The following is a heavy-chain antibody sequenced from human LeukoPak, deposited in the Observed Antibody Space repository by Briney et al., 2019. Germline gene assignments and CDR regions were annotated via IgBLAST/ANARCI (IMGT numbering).Heavy chain of an antibody. D-gene: IGHD2-15*01. Sequence: SETLSLTCTVSGYSISSGYYWGWIRQPPGKGLEWIGSIYHSGSTYYNPSLKSRVTVSVDTSKNQFSLKLSSVTAADTAVYYCARVLYCSGGSCYWSVFDYWGQGTLVTVSS. CDR3: ARVLYCSGGSCYWSVFDY. CDR1: GYSISSGYY. CDR2: IYHSGST. J-gene: IGHJ4*02. V-gene: IGHV4-38-2*02.